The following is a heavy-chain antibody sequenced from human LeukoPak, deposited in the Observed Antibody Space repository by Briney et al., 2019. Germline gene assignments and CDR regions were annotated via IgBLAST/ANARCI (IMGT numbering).Heavy chain of an antibody. CDR3: ATAPSLYDSSGYLSDY. CDR1: GYTFTSYG. D-gene: IGHD3-22*01. V-gene: IGHV1-18*01. CDR2: ISAYNGNT. Sequence: ASVKVSCKASGYTFTSYGISWVRQAPGQGLEWMGWISAYNGNTNYAQKFQGRVTMTEDTSTDTAYMELSSLRSEDTAVYYCATAPSLYDSSGYLSDYWGQGTLVTVSS. J-gene: IGHJ4*02.